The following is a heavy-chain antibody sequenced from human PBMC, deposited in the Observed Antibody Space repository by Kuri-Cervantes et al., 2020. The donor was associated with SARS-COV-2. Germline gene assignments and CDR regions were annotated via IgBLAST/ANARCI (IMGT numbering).Heavy chain of an antibody. CDR2: MFYGGDT. CDR3: AGGPGNNWRWTY. D-gene: IGHD1-1*01. J-gene: IGHJ4*02. CDR1: GGSIRSFY. Sequence: SETLSLTCSVSGGSIRSFYFAWIRQTPGKTLEWVGSMFYGGDTYYHSSLKSRVTMSFDTSRRQFYMKLNSVTAADTAVYFCAGGPGNNWRWTYWGQGTLVTVSS. V-gene: IGHV4-59*01.